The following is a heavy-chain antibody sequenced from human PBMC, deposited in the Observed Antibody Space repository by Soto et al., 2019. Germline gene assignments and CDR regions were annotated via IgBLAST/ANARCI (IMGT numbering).Heavy chain of an antibody. V-gene: IGHV1-8*02. D-gene: IGHD5-12*01. Sequence: ASVKVSCKASGYSFTSYDINWVRQAAGQGLEWMGWMNPNSGNTAYAQRFQGRVSMTRNTSITTAYMELSSLRSEDTAVYYCATSPPRVERSGYVGGWFDPWGQGTLVTVSS. CDR2: MNPNSGNT. CDR3: ATSPPRVERSGYVGGWFDP. CDR1: GYSFTSYD. J-gene: IGHJ5*02.